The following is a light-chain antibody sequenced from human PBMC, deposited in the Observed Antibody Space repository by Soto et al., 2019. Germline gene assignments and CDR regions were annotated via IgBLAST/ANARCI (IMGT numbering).Light chain of an antibody. CDR1: QSVNIH. CDR2: GES. J-gene: IGKJ1*01. Sequence: EIVMTQSPATLSVSPGESATLSCRASQSVNIHLAWYQQKPGQAPRLLIYGESARATGIPDRFSGSGSGTDLNLTISRLEPEDFAVYYCQQYDSSPKTFGQGTKVDI. V-gene: IGKV3-20*01. CDR3: QQYDSSPKT.